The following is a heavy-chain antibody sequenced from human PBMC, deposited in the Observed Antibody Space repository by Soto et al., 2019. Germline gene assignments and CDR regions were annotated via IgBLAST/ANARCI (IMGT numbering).Heavy chain of an antibody. V-gene: IGHV1-18*01. D-gene: IGHD3-16*02. Sequence: ASVKVSCKASGYTFTSYGISWVRQAPGQGLEWMGWISAYNGNTNYAQKLQGRVTMTTDTSTSTAYMELRSLRSGDTAVYYCARDTYYDYVWGSYRPPPGYFDYWGQGTLVTVSS. CDR3: ARDTYYDYVWGSYRPPPGYFDY. CDR2: ISAYNGNT. J-gene: IGHJ4*02. CDR1: GYTFTSYG.